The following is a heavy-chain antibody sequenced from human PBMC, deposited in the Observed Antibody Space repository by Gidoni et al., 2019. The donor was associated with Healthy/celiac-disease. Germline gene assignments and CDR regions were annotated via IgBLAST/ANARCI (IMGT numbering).Heavy chain of an antibody. J-gene: IGHJ4*02. CDR1: GFTFSSYA. V-gene: IGHV3-30-3*01. CDR2: ISYDGSNK. D-gene: IGHD6-13*01. CDR3: ARDRAAAGTDY. Sequence: GGGVVQPGRSLRLSCAASGFTFSSYAMHWVRQAPGKGLEWVAVISYDGSNKYYADSVKGLFTFSIDNSKNTLYLQLNCLRAEDTAVYYCARDRAAAGTDYWGQGTLVTVSS.